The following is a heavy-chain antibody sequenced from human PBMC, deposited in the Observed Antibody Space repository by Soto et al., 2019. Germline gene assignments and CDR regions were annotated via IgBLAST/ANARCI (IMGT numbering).Heavy chain of an antibody. D-gene: IGHD6-13*01. J-gene: IGHJ6*02. CDR3: ARDQGQQLALVYYGMDV. CDR1: GYTFTSYG. V-gene: IGHV1-18*01. Sequence: QVQLVQSGAEVKKPGASVKVSCKASGYTFTSYGISWVRQAPGQGLEWMGWISAYNGNTNYAQKLQGRVTMTTDTATSTADMELRGLRSDDTAVYYCARDQGQQLALVYYGMDVWGQGTTVTVSS. CDR2: ISAYNGNT.